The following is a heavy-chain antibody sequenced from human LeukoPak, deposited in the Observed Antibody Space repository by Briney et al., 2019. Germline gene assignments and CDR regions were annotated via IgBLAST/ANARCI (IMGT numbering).Heavy chain of an antibody. D-gene: IGHD5-24*01. CDR2: IYYSGST. V-gene: IGHV4-39*07. CDR1: GGPFTTYY. J-gene: IGHJ4*02. Sequence: PSETLSLTCAVYGGPFTTYYWSWIRQAPGKGLEWIGSIYYSGSTHYNPSLKSRVTISVDTSKNQFSLKLRSVTAADTAVYYCARDGEMATIENYFESWGQGTRVTVSS. CDR3: ARDGEMATIENYFES.